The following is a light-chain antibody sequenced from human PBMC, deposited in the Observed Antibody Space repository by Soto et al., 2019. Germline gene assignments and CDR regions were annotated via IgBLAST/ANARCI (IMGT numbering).Light chain of an antibody. V-gene: IGLV2-14*03. Sequence: QSALTQPASVSGSPAQSITISCTGTNSDVGHYNYVSWYQQHPGKAPKLIIYDVSNRPSGISNRFSGSKSGNTASLTISGLQAEDEADYYCSSFTTSSTLVFGGGTKLTVL. CDR1: NSDVGHYNY. CDR2: DVS. CDR3: SSFTTSSTLV. J-gene: IGLJ2*01.